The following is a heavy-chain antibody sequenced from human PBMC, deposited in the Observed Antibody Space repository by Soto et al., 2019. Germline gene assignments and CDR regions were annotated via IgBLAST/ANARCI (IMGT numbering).Heavy chain of an antibody. D-gene: IGHD3-10*01. Sequence: PGGSLRLSCAASGFTFDDYAMHWVRQAPGKGLEWVSGISWNSGSIGYADSVKGRFTISRDNAKNSLYLQMNSLRAEDTAVYYCARDQSYYYGSGSYYIHYYYYGMDVWGQGTTVTVSS. J-gene: IGHJ6*02. CDR1: GFTFDDYA. CDR2: ISWNSGSI. CDR3: ARDQSYYYGSGSYYIHYYYYGMDV. V-gene: IGHV3-9*01.